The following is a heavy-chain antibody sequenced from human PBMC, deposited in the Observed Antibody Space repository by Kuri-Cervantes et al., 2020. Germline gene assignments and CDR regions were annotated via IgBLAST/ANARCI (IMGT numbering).Heavy chain of an antibody. CDR3: ARVAAGFGVVTAFFDY. CDR1: GYTFTSYG. CDR2: IIPIFGTA. V-gene: IGHV1-69*13. J-gene: IGHJ4*02. Sequence: SVKVSCKASGYTFTSYGISWVRQAPGQGLEWMGGIIPIFGTANYAQKFQGRVTITADESTSTAYMELSSLRSEDTAVYYCARVAAGFGVVTAFFDYWGQGTLVTVSS. D-gene: IGHD2-21*02.